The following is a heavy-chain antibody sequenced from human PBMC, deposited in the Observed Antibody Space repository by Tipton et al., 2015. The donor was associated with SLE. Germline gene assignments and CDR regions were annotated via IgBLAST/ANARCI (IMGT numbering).Heavy chain of an antibody. Sequence: TLSLTCTVSGGSISTYYWNWIRQSPGKGLEWIGYVDYIGSTNYNPSLKSRLTILVHRYKNQFSLKLSSVTAADTAVYYCARADGVVGGQLPYWYFDIWGRGTLVTVSS. V-gene: IGHV4-59*01. CDR2: VDYIGST. D-gene: IGHD1-26*01. J-gene: IGHJ2*01. CDR1: GGSISTYY. CDR3: ARADGVVGGQLPYWYFDI.